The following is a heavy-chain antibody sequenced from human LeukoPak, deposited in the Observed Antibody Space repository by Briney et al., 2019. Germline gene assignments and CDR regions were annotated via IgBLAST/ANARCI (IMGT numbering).Heavy chain of an antibody. D-gene: IGHD2-2*01. V-gene: IGHV3-21*01. CDR2: ISSSSRYI. CDR1: GFTFSGYT. Sequence: GGSLRLSCAAFGFTFSGYTMNWVRQAPGKGLEWVSSISSSSRYIYYADSVKGRFTISRDNAKNSLYLQMNSLRAEDTAVYYCARDPELGYCSSTSCPIDYWGQGTLVTVSS. J-gene: IGHJ4*02. CDR3: ARDPELGYCSSTSCPIDY.